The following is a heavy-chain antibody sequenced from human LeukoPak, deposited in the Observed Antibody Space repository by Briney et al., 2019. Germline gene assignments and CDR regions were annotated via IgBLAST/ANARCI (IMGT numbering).Heavy chain of an antibody. J-gene: IGHJ5*02. CDR1: GGSISSSSYY. CDR3: ARGSLWFGRGFDP. Sequence: SETLSLTCTVSGGSISSSSYYWGWIRQPPGKGLEWIGSIYYSGSTYYNPSLKSRVTISVDTSKNQFSLKLSSVTAADTAVYYCARGSLWFGRGFDPWGQGTLVTVSS. D-gene: IGHD3-10*01. CDR2: IYYSGST. V-gene: IGHV4-39*07.